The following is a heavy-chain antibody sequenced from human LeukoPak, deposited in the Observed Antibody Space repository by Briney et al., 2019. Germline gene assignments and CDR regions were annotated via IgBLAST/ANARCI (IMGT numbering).Heavy chain of an antibody. D-gene: IGHD3-22*01. CDR2: IIPIFGTA. CDR1: GGTFSSYA. CDR3: ATSAPYYYDSSGCPY. J-gene: IGHJ4*02. V-gene: IGHV1-69*06. Sequence: SVKVSCKASGGTFSSYAISWVRQAPGQGLEWMGGIIPIFGTANYAQTSQGRVTITADKSTSTAYMELSSLRSEDTAVYYCATSAPYYYDSSGCPYWGQGTLVTVSS.